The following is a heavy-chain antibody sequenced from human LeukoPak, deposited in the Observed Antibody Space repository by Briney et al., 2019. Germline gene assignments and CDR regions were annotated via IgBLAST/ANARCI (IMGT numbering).Heavy chain of an antibody. J-gene: IGHJ4*02. Sequence: GGSLRLSCAASGFSVSNTYMSWVRQAPGKGLEWVSIIYSGGNTYYADSVKGRFTISRDNSKNTLYLQMNRLRPEDTAVYYCAKARNSNFDYWGQGTLVTVSS. CDR1: GFSVSNTY. D-gene: IGHD6-13*01. CDR3: AKARNSNFDY. V-gene: IGHV3-53*01. CDR2: IYSGGNT.